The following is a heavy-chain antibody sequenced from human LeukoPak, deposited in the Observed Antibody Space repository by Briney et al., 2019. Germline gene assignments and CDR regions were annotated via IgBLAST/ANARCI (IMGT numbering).Heavy chain of an antibody. Sequence: ASVKVSCKVSGYTLTELSMHWVRQAPGKGLEWMGGFDPEDGETIYAQKFQGRVTMTEDTSTDTAYMELSSLRSEDTAVHYCATYYYGSGSYYKNVNWFDPWGQGTLVTVSS. D-gene: IGHD3-10*01. CDR2: FDPEDGET. V-gene: IGHV1-24*01. J-gene: IGHJ5*02. CDR3: ATYYYGSGSYYKNVNWFDP. CDR1: GYTLTELS.